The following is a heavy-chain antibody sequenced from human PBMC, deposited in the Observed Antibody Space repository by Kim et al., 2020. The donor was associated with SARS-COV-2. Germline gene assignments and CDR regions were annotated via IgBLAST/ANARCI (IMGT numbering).Heavy chain of an antibody. D-gene: IGHD2-15*01. V-gene: IGHV4-39*01. CDR1: VGSISSSSYY. CDR2: IYYSGST. CDR3: ARIGLYCSGGSCYSNWFDP. Sequence: SETLSLTCTVSVGSISSSSYYWGWIRQPPGKGLEWIGSIYYSGSTYYNPSLKSRVTISVDTSKNQFSLKLSSVTAADTAVYYCARIGLYCSGGSCYSNWFDPWGQGTLVTVSS. J-gene: IGHJ5*02.